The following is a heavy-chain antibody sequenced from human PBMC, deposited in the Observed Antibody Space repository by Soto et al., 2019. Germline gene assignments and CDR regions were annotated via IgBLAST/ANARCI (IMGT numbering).Heavy chain of an antibody. V-gene: IGHV3-23*01. D-gene: IGHD6-13*01. CDR2: ISGSGGST. J-gene: IGHJ1*01. CDR1: GFTFSSYA. Sequence: GGSLRLSCAASGFTFSSYAMSWVRQAPWKGLEWVSAISGSGGSTYYADSVKGRFTISRDNSKNTLYLQMNSLRAEDTAVYYCAKDPSLPWQQLVQEYFQHWGQGTLVTVSS. CDR3: AKDPSLPWQQLVQEYFQH.